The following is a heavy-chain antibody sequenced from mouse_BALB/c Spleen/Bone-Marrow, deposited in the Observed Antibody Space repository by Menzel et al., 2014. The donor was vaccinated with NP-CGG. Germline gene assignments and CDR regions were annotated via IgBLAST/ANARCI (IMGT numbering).Heavy chain of an antibody. Sequence: EVQLQQSGPELVKPGSSMKISCKASGYSFTGYTMNWVEQSHGKNLEWIGLIIPYNGDTSYNQKFKGKATLTVDKSSSTAYMELLSLTSEDSAVYYCARGGDFDYWGQGTTLTVSS. CDR2: IIPYNGDT. CDR1: GYSFTGYT. CDR3: ARGGDFDY. J-gene: IGHJ2*01. V-gene: IGHV1-37*01.